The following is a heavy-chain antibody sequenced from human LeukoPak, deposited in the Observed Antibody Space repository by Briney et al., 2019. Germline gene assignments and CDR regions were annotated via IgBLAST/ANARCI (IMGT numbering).Heavy chain of an antibody. J-gene: IGHJ5*02. Sequence: GGSLRLSCAASGFTFSSYWMHWVRQAPGKGLVWVSRINSDGSSTSYADSVKGRFTISRDNSKNTLYLQMNSLRVEDTAVYYCARDRALEWLLNWFDPWGQGTLVTVSS. CDR3: ARDRALEWLLNWFDP. V-gene: IGHV3-74*01. D-gene: IGHD3-3*01. CDR1: GFTFSSYW. CDR2: INSDGSST.